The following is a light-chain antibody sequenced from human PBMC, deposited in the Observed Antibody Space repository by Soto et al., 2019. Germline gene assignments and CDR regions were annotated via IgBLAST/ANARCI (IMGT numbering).Light chain of an antibody. V-gene: IGLV2-14*01. CDR1: SSDVGGYNY. J-gene: IGLJ1*01. Sequence: QSALTQPASVSGSPGQSITISCTGTSSDVGGYNYVSWYQQHPGKAPKLMIYEVSNRPSGVSNRFSGSKSDNMASLTISALQAEDEADYYCRSYTSFSTYVLGTGTKLIVL. CDR2: EVS. CDR3: RSYTSFSTYV.